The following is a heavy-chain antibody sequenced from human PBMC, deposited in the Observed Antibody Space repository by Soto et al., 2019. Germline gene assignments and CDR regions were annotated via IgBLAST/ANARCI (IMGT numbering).Heavy chain of an antibody. J-gene: IGHJ6*03. D-gene: IGHD3-10*01. V-gene: IGHV1-46*03. CDR3: ARSYGSGSYYYYYMDV. CDR1: GYTFTSYY. CDR2: INPSGGST. Sequence: AASVKVSCKASGYTFTSYYMHWVRQAPGQGLEWMGIINPSGGSTSYAQKFQGRVTMTRDTSTSTVYMELSSLRSEDTAVYYCARSYGSGSYYYYYMDVWGKGTTVTVSS.